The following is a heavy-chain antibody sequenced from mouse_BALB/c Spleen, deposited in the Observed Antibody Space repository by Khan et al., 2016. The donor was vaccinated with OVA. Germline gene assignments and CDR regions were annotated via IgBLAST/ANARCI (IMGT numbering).Heavy chain of an antibody. CDR3: TRSTFAY. V-gene: IGHV1-15*01. CDR2: IDPKTGVT. J-gene: IGHJ3*01. CDR1: GYTFPDYE. Sequence: QVQLKQSGAELVRPGASVTLSCKASGYTFPDYELHWVKQTPVHGLEWIGVIDPKTGVTAYNQKFKGKATLTADKSSSTAYMELRSLTSAVSAVYYCTRSTFAYWGQGTLVTVSA.